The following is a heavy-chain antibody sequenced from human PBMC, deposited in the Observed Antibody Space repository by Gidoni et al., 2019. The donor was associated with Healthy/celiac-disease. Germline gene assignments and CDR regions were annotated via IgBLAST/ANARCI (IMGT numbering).Heavy chain of an antibody. V-gene: IGHV4-34*01. CDR3: ARWDAAAAALDY. J-gene: IGHJ4*02. D-gene: IGHD6-13*01. Sequence: QVQLQQWGAGLLTPSETLSLTCAVYGGSFSGYYWSWIRQPPGKGREWIGEINHSGSTNYNPSLKSRVTRAVDTSKNQFSLKLSAVTAADTAVYYCARWDAAAAALDYWGQGTLVTVSS. CDR1: GGSFSGYY. CDR2: INHSGST.